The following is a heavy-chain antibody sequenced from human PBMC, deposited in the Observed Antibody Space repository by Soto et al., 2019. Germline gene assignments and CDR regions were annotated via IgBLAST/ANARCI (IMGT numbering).Heavy chain of an antibody. Sequence: GGSLRLSCAASGFTVSSNYMSWVRQAPGKGLEWVSVIYSGGSTYYADSVKGRFTISRHNSKNTLYLQMNSLRAEDTAVYYCARGHYDYIWGWYYYYMDVWGKGTTVTVSS. CDR1: GFTVSSNY. D-gene: IGHD3-16*01. J-gene: IGHJ6*03. CDR3: ARGHYDYIWGWYYYYMDV. V-gene: IGHV3-53*04. CDR2: IYSGGST.